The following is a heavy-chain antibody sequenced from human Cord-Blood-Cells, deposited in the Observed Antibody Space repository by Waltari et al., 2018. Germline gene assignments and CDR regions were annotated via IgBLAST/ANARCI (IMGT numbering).Heavy chain of an antibody. CDR3: ARGGDSGSYFDY. CDR1: GFTFSSYA. CDR2: ISYDGSNK. V-gene: IGHV3-30*04. D-gene: IGHD1-26*01. J-gene: IGHJ4*02. Sequence: QVQLVESGGGVVQPGRSLRLSCAASGFTFSSYAMHWVRQAPGKGLEWVEVISYDGSNKYYADSVKGRFTISRDNSKNTLYLQMNSLRAEDTAVYYCARGGDSGSYFDYWGQGTLVTVSS.